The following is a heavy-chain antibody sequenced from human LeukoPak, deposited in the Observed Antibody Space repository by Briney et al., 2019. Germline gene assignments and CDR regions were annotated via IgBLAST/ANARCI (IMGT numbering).Heavy chain of an antibody. CDR2: ISSSGGST. CDR3: AKDLYTYGTTPLDY. Sequence: GGSLRLSCAASGFTLSSYAMSWVRQAAGKGLEWASSISSSGGSTCYADSVKGRFTISRDYSKNTLYLQMNSLRAEDTAVYYCAKDLYTYGTTPLDYWGQGTLVTVSS. J-gene: IGHJ4*02. V-gene: IGHV3-23*01. D-gene: IGHD5-18*01. CDR1: GFTLSSYA.